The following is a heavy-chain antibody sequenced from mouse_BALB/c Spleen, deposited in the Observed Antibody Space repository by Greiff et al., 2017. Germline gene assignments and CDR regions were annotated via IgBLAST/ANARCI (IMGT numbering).Heavy chain of an antibody. J-gene: IGHJ4*01. CDR3: ARRYYDAMDY. Sequence: EVMLVESGPGLVKPSQSPSLTCTVTGYSITSDYAWNWIRQFPGNKLEWMGYISYSGSTSYNPSLKSRISITRDTSKNQFFLQLNSVTTEDTATYYCARRYYDAMDYWGQGTSVTVSS. CDR1: GYSITSDYA. D-gene: IGHD1-1*01. V-gene: IGHV3-2*02. CDR2: ISYSGST.